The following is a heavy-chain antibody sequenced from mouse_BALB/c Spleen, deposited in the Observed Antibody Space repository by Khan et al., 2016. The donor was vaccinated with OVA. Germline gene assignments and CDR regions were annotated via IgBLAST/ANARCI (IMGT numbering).Heavy chain of an antibody. CDR1: GFNIKDYY. D-gene: IGHD2-1*01. V-gene: IGHV14-1*02. J-gene: IGHJ3*01. Sequence: VRLQQSGAELVRPGALVKLSCKASGFNIKDYYIPWVKQRPEQGLEWIGWIDPENGHTIYDPKFPGKASITADTSSNTAYLQRSSLTSEDTAVYYCARRGYGNYWFAYGGQGTLVTVSA. CDR3: ARRGYGNYWFAY. CDR2: IDPENGHT.